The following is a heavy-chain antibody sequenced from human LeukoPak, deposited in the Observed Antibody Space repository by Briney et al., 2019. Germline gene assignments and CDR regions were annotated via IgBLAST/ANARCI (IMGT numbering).Heavy chain of an antibody. Sequence: GGSLRLSCAASGFTFSSYVMHWVRQAPGKGLEWVAVISYDGSNKYYADSVKGRFTISRDNSKNTLYLQMNSLRAEDTAVYYCARAVGGGIAVAGIDYWGQGTLVTVSS. CDR1: GFTFSSYV. CDR2: ISYDGSNK. J-gene: IGHJ4*02. V-gene: IGHV3-30*19. D-gene: IGHD6-19*01. CDR3: ARAVGGGIAVAGIDY.